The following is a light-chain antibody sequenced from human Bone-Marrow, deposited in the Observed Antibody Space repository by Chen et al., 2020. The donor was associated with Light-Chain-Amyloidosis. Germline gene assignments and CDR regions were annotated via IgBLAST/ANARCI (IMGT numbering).Light chain of an antibody. CDR2: KGN. CDR1: GSGVGSYNL. J-gene: IGLJ2*01. Sequence: QSALTQPASVSGSPGQSITILCTETGSGVGSYNLVSWDQHNPGKVPKLLIYKGNKRPSGVSTRVSGSMSGTTTSLTISWLQAEDEADYYCCSYADNVIFGGGTKLTVL. V-gene: IGLV2-23*01. CDR3: CSYADNVI.